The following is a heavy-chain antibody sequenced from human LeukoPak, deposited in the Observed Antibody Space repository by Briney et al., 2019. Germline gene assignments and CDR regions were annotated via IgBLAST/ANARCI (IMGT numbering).Heavy chain of an antibody. D-gene: IGHD2-2*02. CDR2: IIAIFGTA. J-gene: IGHJ3*02. Sequence: ASVKVSCKASGGTFISYAISWVRQAPGQGGEGMGGIIAIFGTANYAQKFQGRVTITADESTSTAYMELSSLRSEDTAVYYCARREDIVVVPAAIPRGGYFDWLGAFDIWGQGTMVTVSS. V-gene: IGHV1-69*13. CDR1: GGTFISYA. CDR3: ARREDIVVVPAAIPRGGYFDWLGAFDI.